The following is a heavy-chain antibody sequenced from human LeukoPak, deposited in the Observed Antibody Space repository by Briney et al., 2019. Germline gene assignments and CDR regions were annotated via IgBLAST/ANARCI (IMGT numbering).Heavy chain of an antibody. Sequence: GESLKISCNGSGYSFTSYWIGWVRQMPGKGLEWMGIIYPGDSDTRYSPSFQGQVTISADKSISTAYLQWSSLKASDTAMYYCARGRNSASSPWDYRGEGTLVTVSS. CDR1: GYSFTSYW. CDR3: ARGRNSASSPWDY. J-gene: IGHJ4*02. D-gene: IGHD2-2*01. CDR2: IYPGDSDT. V-gene: IGHV5-51*01.